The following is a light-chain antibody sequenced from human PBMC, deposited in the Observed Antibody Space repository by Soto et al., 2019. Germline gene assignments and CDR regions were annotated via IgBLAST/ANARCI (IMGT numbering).Light chain of an antibody. V-gene: IGKV1-16*01. Sequence: DIQLTQRPSSLSASVGDRVTITCRASLPISNYLAWYQQKTGKAPKILIYAASSLQSGVPQRLSGSGSGTDLNLTISRLEPEDFAVYYCQKYNNWPLTFGGGTKVDIK. CDR3: QKYNNWPLT. CDR1: LPISNY. J-gene: IGKJ4*01. CDR2: AAS.